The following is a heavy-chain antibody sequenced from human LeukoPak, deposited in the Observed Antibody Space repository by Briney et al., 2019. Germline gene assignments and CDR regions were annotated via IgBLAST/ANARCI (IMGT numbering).Heavy chain of an antibody. J-gene: IGHJ4*02. CDR2: ISDSGGST. Sequence: SMTPSCPPSTFTLTSSSMSCDSQLPKNWLEWDSGISDSGGSTSYADSVRGRFKKSRDNSKNPLYVQMTSLRDEDPDVYYCAKDQRWESAHYLDSWGQGTVVTVSS. D-gene: IGHD1-26*01. CDR1: TFTLTSSS. CDR3: AKDQRWESAHYLDS. V-gene: IGHV3-23*01.